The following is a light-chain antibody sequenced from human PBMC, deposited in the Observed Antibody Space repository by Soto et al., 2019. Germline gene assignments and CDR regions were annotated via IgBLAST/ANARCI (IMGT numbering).Light chain of an antibody. CDR1: QSLLHSNGYNY. J-gene: IGKJ4*01. CDR2: LGS. CDR3: LQTLQSPLT. V-gene: IGKV2-28*01. Sequence: DIVMTQSPLSLPVTPGEPASLSCRSSQSLLHSNGYNYLDWYLKKPGQSPQLLIFLGSNRASGVPHRISGSGSGTDFTLKISRVEAEDVGVYFCLQTLQSPLTFGGGTKVEIK.